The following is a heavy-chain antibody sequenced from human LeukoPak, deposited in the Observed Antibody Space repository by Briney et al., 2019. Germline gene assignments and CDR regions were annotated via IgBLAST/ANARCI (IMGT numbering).Heavy chain of an antibody. J-gene: IGHJ4*02. CDR3: ARGGGDILTGYADFDY. CDR1: GGTFSSYA. Sequence: SVKVSCKASGGTFSSYAISWVRQAPGQGLEWMGGIIPIFGTANYAQKFQGRVTITADESTSTAYMELSSLRSEDTAVYYCARGGGDILTGYADFDYWGQGTLVTVSS. CDR2: IIPIFGTA. V-gene: IGHV1-69*13. D-gene: IGHD3-9*01.